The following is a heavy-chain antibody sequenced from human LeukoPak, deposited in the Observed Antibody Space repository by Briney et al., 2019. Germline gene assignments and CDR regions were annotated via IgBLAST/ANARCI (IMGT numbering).Heavy chain of an antibody. J-gene: IGHJ4*02. CDR3: AKGLAIFRVVTEI. V-gene: IGHV3-23*01. CDR1: GFTFSSHA. CDR2: ISGSGGST. Sequence: GGSLRLSCAASGFTFSSHAMSWVRLGPGEGLGWVSAISGSGGSTYYADPVKGRFTISRVNSKNTQYLQKMSLRPDATAVYYCAKGLAIFRVVTEIWGQGALVTVSP. D-gene: IGHD3-3*01.